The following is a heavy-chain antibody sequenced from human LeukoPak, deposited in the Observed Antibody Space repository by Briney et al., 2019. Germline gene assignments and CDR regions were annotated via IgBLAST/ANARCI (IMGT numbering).Heavy chain of an antibody. CDR2: IYYSGST. CDR1: GGSISSYY. J-gene: IGHJ2*01. CDR3: AKDYYDSSGPDWYFDL. V-gene: IGHV4-59*12. D-gene: IGHD3-22*01. Sequence: SSETLSLTCTVSGGSISSYYWSWIRQPPGKGLEWIGYIYYSGSTNYNPSLKSRVTISVDTSKNQFSLKLSSVTAADTAVYYCAKDYYDSSGPDWYFDLWGRGTLVTVSS.